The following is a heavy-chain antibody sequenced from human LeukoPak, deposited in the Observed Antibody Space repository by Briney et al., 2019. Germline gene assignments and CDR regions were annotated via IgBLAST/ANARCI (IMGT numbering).Heavy chain of an antibody. CDR2: VFYNGAT. CDR3: ARDPGIAAAMAFDI. J-gene: IGHJ3*02. CDR1: GGSISSSIYY. V-gene: IGHV4-39*07. Sequence: SETLSLTCIVSGGSISSSIYYWAWVRQPPGKGLEWIGTVFYNGATQYSPSLRSRVTISVDTSKNQFSLKLSSVTAADTAVYYCARDPGIAAAMAFDIWGQGTMVTVSS. D-gene: IGHD6-13*01.